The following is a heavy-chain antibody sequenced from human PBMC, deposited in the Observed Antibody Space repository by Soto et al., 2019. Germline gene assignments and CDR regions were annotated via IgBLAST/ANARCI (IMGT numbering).Heavy chain of an antibody. D-gene: IGHD6-13*01. V-gene: IGHV6-1*01. CDR3: ARDAYSSSWYYYYYGMDV. J-gene: IGHJ6*02. CDR2: TYYRSKWYN. CDR1: GDSVSSNSAA. Sequence: KQSQTLSLTCAISGDSVSSNSAAWNWIRQSPSRGLEWLGRTYYRSKWYNDYAVSVKSRITINPDTSKNQFSLQLNSVTPEDTAVYYCARDAYSSSWYYYYYGMDVWGQGTTVTVSS.